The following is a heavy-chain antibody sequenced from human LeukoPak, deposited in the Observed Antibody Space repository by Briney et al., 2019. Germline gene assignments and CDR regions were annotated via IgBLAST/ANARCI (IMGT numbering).Heavy chain of an antibody. V-gene: IGHV3-21*04. CDR1: GFTFSSYS. D-gene: IGHD2-15*01. CDR2: ISSSSSYI. Sequence: GGSLRLSCAASGFTFSSYSMNWVRQAPGKGLEWVSSISSSSSYIYYADSVKGRFTISRDNAKNSLYLQMNSLRAEDTAVYYCAKHGNLVVVAANDYWGQGTLVTVSS. J-gene: IGHJ4*02. CDR3: AKHGNLVVVAANDY.